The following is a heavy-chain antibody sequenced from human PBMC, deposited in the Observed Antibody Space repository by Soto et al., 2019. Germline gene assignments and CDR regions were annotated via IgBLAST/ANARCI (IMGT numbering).Heavy chain of an antibody. CDR3: ARLSKRHYYDSSGLDY. CDR2: IYYSGST. J-gene: IGHJ4*02. D-gene: IGHD3-22*01. V-gene: IGHV4-30-4*01. CDR1: GGSISSGDYY. Sequence: SETLSLTCTVSGGSISSGDYYWSWIRRPPGKGLEWIGYIYYSGSTYYNPSLKSRVTISVDTSKNQFSLKLSSVTAADTAVYYCARLSKRHYYDSSGLDYWGQGTLVTVSS.